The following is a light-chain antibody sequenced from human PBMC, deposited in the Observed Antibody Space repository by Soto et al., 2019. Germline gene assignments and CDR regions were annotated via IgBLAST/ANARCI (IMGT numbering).Light chain of an antibody. CDR1: QSVGSNK. J-gene: IGKJ4*01. V-gene: IGKV3-20*01. CDR2: DAS. CDR3: QQYGSTPLT. Sequence: EIVLTQSPGNLSLSPGERATLSCRASQSVGSNKLAWYQQKRGQAPRFLMYDASTRATGIPDRFSGSGSGTDFTLTISRLEPEDFAVYYCQQYGSTPLTFGGGTKVEIK.